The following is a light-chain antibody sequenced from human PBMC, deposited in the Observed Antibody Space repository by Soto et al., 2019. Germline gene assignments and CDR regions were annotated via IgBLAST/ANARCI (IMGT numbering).Light chain of an antibody. CDR1: SSDVGGFNY. CDR3: SSYTSSNTYV. Sequence: QSALTQPASVSGSPGQSITISCTGTSSDVGGFNYVSWYQHHPGKAPKVMIYDVSNRPSGVSNRFSGSKSGNTASLTISGLQAEDETDYYCSSYTSSNTYVFGTGTKLTVL. V-gene: IGLV2-14*01. CDR2: DVS. J-gene: IGLJ1*01.